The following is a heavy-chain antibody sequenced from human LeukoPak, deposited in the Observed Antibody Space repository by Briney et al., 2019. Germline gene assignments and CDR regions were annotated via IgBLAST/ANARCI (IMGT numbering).Heavy chain of an antibody. Sequence: TSETPSLTCAVYGGSFSGYYWSWIRQPPGKGLEWIGEINHSGSTNYNPSLKSRVTISVDTSKNQFSLKLSSVTAADTAVYYCARGGGSYYMDVWGKGTTVTVTS. D-gene: IGHD3-10*01. V-gene: IGHV4-34*01. CDR1: GGSFSGYY. CDR3: ARGGGSYYMDV. J-gene: IGHJ6*03. CDR2: INHSGST.